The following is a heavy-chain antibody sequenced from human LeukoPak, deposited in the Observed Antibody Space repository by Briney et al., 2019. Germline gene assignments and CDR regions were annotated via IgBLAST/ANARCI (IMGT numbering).Heavy chain of an antibody. V-gene: IGHV1-2*02. D-gene: IGHD3-10*01. CDR1: GYTFTGYY. CDR2: IHPNSGGT. Sequence: ASVKVSCKASGYTFTGYYMHWVRQAPGQGLEWMGWIHPNSGGTHYAQKFQGRVTMTRDTSISTAYMELSSLRSDDTAFYYRARDLHYYVSGSPPYGMDVWGQGTTVTVSS. J-gene: IGHJ6*02. CDR3: ARDLHYYVSGSPPYGMDV.